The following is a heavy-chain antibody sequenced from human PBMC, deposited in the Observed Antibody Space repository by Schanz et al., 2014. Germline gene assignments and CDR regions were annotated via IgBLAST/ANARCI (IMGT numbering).Heavy chain of an antibody. J-gene: IGHJ3*02. CDR2: IYNSGKT. Sequence: QVQLRESGPALVKPSETLSLTCTVSGGSISSEYWSWIRQPAGKGLEWIGRIYNSGKTNYNPSLESRVSMSVDTSKKQLSLKLRSVSAADTAVYYCARVVLGGDAFDIWGQGTMVTVSS. D-gene: IGHD3-10*01. V-gene: IGHV4-4*07. CDR1: GGSISSEY. CDR3: ARVVLGGDAFDI.